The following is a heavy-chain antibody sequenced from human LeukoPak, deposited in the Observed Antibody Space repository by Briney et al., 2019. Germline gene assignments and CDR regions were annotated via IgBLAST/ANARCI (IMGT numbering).Heavy chain of an antibody. Sequence: GGSLRLSCAASGFTFSDYYMSWIRQAPGKGLEWVSYISSSGSTLYYADSVKGRITISRDNAKNSLYLQMNSLRAEDTAVYYCARRRYNWNAIDYWGQGTLVAVSS. V-gene: IGHV3-11*01. CDR2: ISSSGSTL. CDR1: GFTFSDYY. CDR3: ARRRYNWNAIDY. J-gene: IGHJ4*02. D-gene: IGHD1-20*01.